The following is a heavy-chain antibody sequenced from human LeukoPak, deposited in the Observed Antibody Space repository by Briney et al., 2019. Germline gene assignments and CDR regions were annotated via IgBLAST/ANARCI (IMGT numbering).Heavy chain of an antibody. Sequence: GSLRLSSAASRVTSSSYAVSWGRQAPGKGLEWVSAISGSGGRTYYADSVKGRVTISTENSKKTPYMHMKSLRAQDTAVYYCAKDVSSSWYTRGPLTYNWFDPWGQGTLVTVSS. V-gene: IGHV3-23*01. CDR2: ISGSGGRT. D-gene: IGHD6-13*01. CDR1: RVTSSSYA. J-gene: IGHJ5*02. CDR3: AKDVSSSWYTRGPLTYNWFDP.